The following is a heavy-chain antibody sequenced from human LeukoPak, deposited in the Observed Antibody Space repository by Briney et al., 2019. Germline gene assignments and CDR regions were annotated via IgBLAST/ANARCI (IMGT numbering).Heavy chain of an antibody. CDR2: IYYSGST. D-gene: IGHD1-26*01. Sequence: PSETLSLTCTVSGGSISSYYWSWIRQPPGKGLEWIGYIYYSGSTNYNPSLKSRVTISVDTSKNQFSLKLSSVTAADTAVYYCARGYAGAATFGYWGQGTLVTVSS. CDR1: GGSISSYY. V-gene: IGHV4-59*01. J-gene: IGHJ4*02. CDR3: ARGYAGAATFGY.